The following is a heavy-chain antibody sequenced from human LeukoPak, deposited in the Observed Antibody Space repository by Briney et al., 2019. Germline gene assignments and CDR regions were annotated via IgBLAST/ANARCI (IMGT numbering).Heavy chain of an antibody. D-gene: IGHD6-13*01. CDR1: GDSISSSNYY. V-gene: IGHV4-39*01. CDR3: VRSLATSGMY. Sequence: SEALSLTCTVSGDSISSSNYYWGWIRQPPGKGLEWIGSTPYSGDTVYNPSLKSRIIISVDTSKNQFSLKLTSVTAADTAVYYCVRSLATSGMYWGQGTLVTVSS. CDR2: TPYSGDT. J-gene: IGHJ4*02.